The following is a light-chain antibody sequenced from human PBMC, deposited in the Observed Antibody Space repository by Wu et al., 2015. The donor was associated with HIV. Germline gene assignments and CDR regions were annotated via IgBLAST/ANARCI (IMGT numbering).Light chain of an antibody. CDR1: QNVNNK. J-gene: IGKJ1*01. CDR2: GAS. V-gene: IGKV3-15*01. CDR3: QHYEGFPWA. Sequence: EIVMTQSPATLSVSPGERATLFCRASQNVNNKLAWYRQKPGQAPRLLIYGASTRATGIPPRFTGSGSGTDFTLTISSLQPEDVATYYCQHYEGFPWAFGQGTEGGNXT.